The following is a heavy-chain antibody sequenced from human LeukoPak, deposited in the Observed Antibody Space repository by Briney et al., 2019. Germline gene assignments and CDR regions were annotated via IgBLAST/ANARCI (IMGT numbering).Heavy chain of an antibody. Sequence: SETLSLTCAVYGGSFSGYYWSWIRQPPGKGLEWIGEINHSGSTNYNPSLKSRVTISVDTSKNQFSLKLSSVTAADTAVYYCARQSDYVNYWGQGTLVTVSS. CDR3: ARQSDYVNY. V-gene: IGHV4-34*01. J-gene: IGHJ4*02. CDR1: GGSFSGYY. CDR2: INHSGST.